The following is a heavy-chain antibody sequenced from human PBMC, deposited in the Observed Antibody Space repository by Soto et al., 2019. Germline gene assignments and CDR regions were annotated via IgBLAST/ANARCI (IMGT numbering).Heavy chain of an antibody. V-gene: IGHV3-21*01. CDR3: ARDLRYCSGGSCYGDGMDV. CDR2: ISSSSSYI. CDR1: GFTFSSYS. J-gene: IGHJ6*02. D-gene: IGHD2-15*01. Sequence: EVQLVESGGGLVKPGGSLRLSCAASGFTFSSYSMNWVRQAPGKGLEWVSSISSSSSYIYYADSVKGRFTISRDNAKNSLYLQMNSLRAEDTAVYYCARDLRYCSGGSCYGDGMDVWGQGTTVTVSS.